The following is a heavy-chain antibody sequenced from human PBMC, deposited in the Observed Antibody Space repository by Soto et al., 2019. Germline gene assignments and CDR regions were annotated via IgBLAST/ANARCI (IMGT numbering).Heavy chain of an antibody. CDR1: GYTFTGYS. CDR2: INPKSGGT. D-gene: IGHD6-13*01. J-gene: IGHJ5*02. CDR3: ARAIAAAGSPLYNWFGP. V-gene: IGHV1-2*04. Sequence: ASVKVSCKASGYTFTGYSMHWVRQAPGQGLEWMRWINPKSGGTNYAQKFQGWVTMTRDTSISTAYMELSRLRSADTAVYYCARAIAAAGSPLYNWFGPWGQGTLVTVSS.